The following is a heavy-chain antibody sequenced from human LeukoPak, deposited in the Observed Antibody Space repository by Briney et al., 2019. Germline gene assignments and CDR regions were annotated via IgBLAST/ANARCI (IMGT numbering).Heavy chain of an antibody. D-gene: IGHD1-1*01. CDR1: GFTFSSYS. V-gene: IGHV3-48*01. J-gene: IGHJ4*02. CDR2: ISSSSTI. CDR3: ARDGWNEWVLDY. Sequence: GGSLRLSCAASGFTFSSYSMNWVRQAPGKGLEWVSYISSSSTIYYADSVKGRFTISRDNAKNSLYLQMNSLRAEDTAVYYCARDGWNEWVLDYWGQGTLVTVSS.